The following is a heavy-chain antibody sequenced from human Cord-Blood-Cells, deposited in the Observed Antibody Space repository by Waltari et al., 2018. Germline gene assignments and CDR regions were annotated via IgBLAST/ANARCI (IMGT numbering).Heavy chain of an antibody. Sequence: VQLVEPGGGVVQLGRSLKLSCAAAGFTFRSYGMHWVRQDPGKGVEWMAVISYDGSNKYYAASVKGRFTISRDNSKNTLYLQMNSLRAEDTAVYYCAKDPAVTDFDYWGQGTLVTVSS. CDR1: GFTFRSYG. D-gene: IGHD4-4*01. V-gene: IGHV3-30*18. CDR2: ISYDGSNK. J-gene: IGHJ4*02. CDR3: AKDPAVTDFDY.